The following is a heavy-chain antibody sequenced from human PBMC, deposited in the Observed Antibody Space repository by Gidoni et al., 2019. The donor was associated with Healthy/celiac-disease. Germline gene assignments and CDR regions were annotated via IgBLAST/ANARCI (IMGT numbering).Heavy chain of an antibody. J-gene: IGHJ5*02. Sequence: EVQLVESGGGLVQPGGSLRLSCAASGFTFSRYEMNWVRQAPGKGLEWVSYISSSGSTIYYADSVKGRFTISRDNAKNSLYLQMNSLRAEDTAVYYCAREGDCSGGSCYADWFDPWGQGTLVTVSS. CDR1: GFTFSRYE. V-gene: IGHV3-48*03. CDR2: ISSSGSTI. CDR3: AREGDCSGGSCYADWFDP. D-gene: IGHD2-15*01.